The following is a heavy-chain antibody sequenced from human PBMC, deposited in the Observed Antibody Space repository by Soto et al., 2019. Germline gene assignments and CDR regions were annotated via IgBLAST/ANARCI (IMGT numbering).Heavy chain of an antibody. CDR1: GGSFSGYY. J-gene: IGHJ4*02. D-gene: IGHD6-13*01. Sequence: SETLSLTCAVYGGSFSGYYWSWIRQPPGKGLEWIGEINHSGSTNYNPSLKSRVTISVDTSKNQFSLKLSSVTAADTAVYYCARAAAAAGTSGGYYFDYWGQGTLVTVSS. CDR2: INHSGST. CDR3: ARAAAAAGTSGGYYFDY. V-gene: IGHV4-34*01.